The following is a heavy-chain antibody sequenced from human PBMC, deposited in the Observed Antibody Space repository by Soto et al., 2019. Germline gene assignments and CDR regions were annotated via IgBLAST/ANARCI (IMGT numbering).Heavy chain of an antibody. V-gene: IGHV1-69*08. CDR3: ARVAGTTECTRGMDV. J-gene: IGHJ6*04. CDR2: LIPIIGAP. Sequence: VELEQSGAEVKKPGSSVKVSCTTSGDILSGYTFSWVRQAPGQGLEWMGRLIPIIGAPFSTQKFQVRFACTADIATDTVYMDLRSLTSEDSAVYYCARVAGTTECTRGMDVWGKGTTVTVSS. CDR1: GDILSGYT. D-gene: IGHD6-19*01.